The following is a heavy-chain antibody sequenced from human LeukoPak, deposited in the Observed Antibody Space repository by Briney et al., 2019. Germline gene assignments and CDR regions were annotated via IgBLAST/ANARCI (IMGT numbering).Heavy chain of an antibody. CDR3: ARRPGDFWSGYYYGMDV. CDR1: GGSISSGGYY. V-gene: IGHV4-31*03. J-gene: IGHJ6*02. Sequence: SETLSLSCTVSGGSISSGGYYWSWIRQHPGKGLEWIGYIYYSGSTYYNPSLKSRVTISVDTSKNQFSLKLSSVTAADTAVYYCARRPGDFWSGYYYGMDVWGQGTTVTVSS. D-gene: IGHD3-3*01. CDR2: IYYSGST.